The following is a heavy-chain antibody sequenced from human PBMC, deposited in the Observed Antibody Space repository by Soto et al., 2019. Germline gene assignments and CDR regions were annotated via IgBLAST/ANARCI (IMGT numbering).Heavy chain of an antibody. V-gene: IGHV4-31*03. CDR1: GGCISSGGYY. J-gene: IGHJ6*02. CDR3: ARDRGSVLRFLEWFLGDYGMDV. D-gene: IGHD3-3*01. CDR2: IYYSGST. Sequence: SETLSLTCTVSGGCISSGGYYWSWIRQHPGKGLEWIGYIYYSGSTYYNPSLKSRVTISVDTSKNQFSLKLSSVTTADTAVYYCARDRGSVLRFLEWFLGDYGMDVWGQGTTDT.